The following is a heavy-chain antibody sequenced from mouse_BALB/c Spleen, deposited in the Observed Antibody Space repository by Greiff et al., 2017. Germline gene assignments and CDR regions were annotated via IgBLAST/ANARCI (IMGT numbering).Heavy chain of an antibody. CDR3: VRVGCNYGDYAMDY. V-gene: IGHV2-9-2*01. CDR1: GFSLTSYD. CDR2: IWTGGGT. J-gene: IGHJ4*01. Sequence: QVQLKESGPGLVAPSQSLSITCTVSGFSLTSYDISWVRQPPGKGLEWLGVIWTGGGTNYNSAFMSRLSISKDNSKSHVFLKMNSLQTDDTAIYYCVRVGCNYGDYAMDYWGQGTSVTVSS. D-gene: IGHD2-1*01.